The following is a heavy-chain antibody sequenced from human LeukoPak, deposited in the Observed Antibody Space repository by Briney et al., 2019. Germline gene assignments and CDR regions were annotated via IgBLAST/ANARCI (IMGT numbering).Heavy chain of an antibody. CDR1: GGTFSSYA. V-gene: IGHV1-69*13. Sequence: ASVKVSCKASGGTFSSYAISWVRQAPGQGLEWMGGIIPIFGTANYAQKFQGRVTITADESTGTAYMELSSLRSEDTAVYYCARDIGSSWYSGSFDYWGQGTLVTVSS. CDR3: ARDIGSSWYSGSFDY. J-gene: IGHJ4*02. CDR2: IIPIFGTA. D-gene: IGHD6-13*01.